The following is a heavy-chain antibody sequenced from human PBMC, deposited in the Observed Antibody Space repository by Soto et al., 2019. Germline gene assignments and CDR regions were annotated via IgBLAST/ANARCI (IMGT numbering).Heavy chain of an antibody. Sequence: SETMALRCTVSGGSSSSRVYYWGWIRQPPGKGLEWIGSIYYSGNTYYNSSLKSRVIISVATSENQFSLKLSSVTAADTAVYNCASSNELRYFDYWGQGTLVTVSS. D-gene: IGHD3-9*01. J-gene: IGHJ4*02. CDR2: IYYSGNT. CDR1: GGSSSSRVYY. CDR3: ASSNELRYFDY. V-gene: IGHV4-39*01.